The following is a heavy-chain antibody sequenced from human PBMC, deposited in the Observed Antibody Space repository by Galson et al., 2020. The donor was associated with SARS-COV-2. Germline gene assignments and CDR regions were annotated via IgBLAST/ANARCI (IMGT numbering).Heavy chain of an antibody. CDR2: ISSTGAFI. V-gene: IGHV3-21*01. CDR1: GLNYSDFT. J-gene: IGHJ4*02. D-gene: IGHD5-12*01. Sequence: GGSLRLSCAGSGLNYSDFTMNWVRQAPGQGLEWVSSISSTGAFIYYSDSVRGRFTISRDSAKNSPYLQMNSLRAEDTAVYYCATVGDRGDIVATFDYWGQGALVTGSS. CDR3: ATVGDRGDIVATFDY.